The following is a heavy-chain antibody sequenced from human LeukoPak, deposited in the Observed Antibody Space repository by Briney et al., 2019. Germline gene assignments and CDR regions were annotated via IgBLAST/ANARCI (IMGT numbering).Heavy chain of an antibody. CDR1: GFTVSSNY. CDR3: ARVWYGSGSLYYYYYMDV. J-gene: IGHJ6*03. V-gene: IGHV3-66*01. CDR2: IYSGGRT. D-gene: IGHD3-10*01. Sequence: GGSLRLSCAASGFTVSSNYMNWVRQAPGKGLEWVSVIYSGGRTYYADSVKGRFTISRDNSKNTLYLQMNSLRAEDTAVYYCARVWYGSGSLYYYYYMDVWGKGTTVTISS.